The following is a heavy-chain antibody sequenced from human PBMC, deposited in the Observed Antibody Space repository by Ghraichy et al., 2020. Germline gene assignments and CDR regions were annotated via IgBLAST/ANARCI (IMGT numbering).Heavy chain of an antibody. V-gene: IGHV3-64D*06. Sequence: GESLNISCSASGFTFSSYAMHWVRQAPGKGLEYVSTISSTGGNTYYADSVKGRFTISRDNSENTLYLQMSSLRAEDTAIYYCVKGRSGLYYDAFDIWGQGTVVPVSS. J-gene: IGHJ3*02. D-gene: IGHD1-26*01. CDR3: VKGRSGLYYDAFDI. CDR1: GFTFSSYA. CDR2: ISSTGGNT.